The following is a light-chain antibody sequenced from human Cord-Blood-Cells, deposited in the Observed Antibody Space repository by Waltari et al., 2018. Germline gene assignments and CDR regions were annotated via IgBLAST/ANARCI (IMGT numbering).Light chain of an antibody. J-gene: IGLJ2*01. CDR2: DGS. Sequence: QSALTQPASVSGSPGQSITISCTGTSSDVGSYNLVSWYQQHPGQAPKLMIYDGSKRPSGVSNRVSGSKSVNTASLTISGLKAEDEADYYCCSYAGSSTVVFGGGTKLTVL. V-gene: IGLV2-23*01. CDR3: CSYAGSSTVV. CDR1: SSDVGSYNL.